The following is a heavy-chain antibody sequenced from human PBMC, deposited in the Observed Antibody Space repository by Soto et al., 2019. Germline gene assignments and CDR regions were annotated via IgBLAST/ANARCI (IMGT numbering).Heavy chain of an antibody. CDR3: ARAHYGSGSYYYYYMDV. Sequence: SETLSLTCTVSGGSISSSSYYWGWIRQPPGKGLEWIGSTYYSGSTYYNPSLKSRVTISVDTSKNQFSLKLSSVTAADTAVYYCARAHYGSGSYYYYYMDVWGKGTTVTVSS. J-gene: IGHJ6*03. V-gene: IGHV4-39*01. CDR2: TYYSGST. D-gene: IGHD3-10*01. CDR1: GGSISSSSYY.